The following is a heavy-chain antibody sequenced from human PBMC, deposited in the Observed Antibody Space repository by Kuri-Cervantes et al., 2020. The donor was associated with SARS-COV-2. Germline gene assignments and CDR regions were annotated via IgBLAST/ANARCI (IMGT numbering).Heavy chain of an antibody. CDR3: VRVDCSAETCYRRSFDY. V-gene: IGHV4-39*01. D-gene: IGHD2-15*01. J-gene: IGHJ4*02. CDR1: GGSISSSLYY. Sequence: SETLSLTCTVSGGSISSSLYYWGWIRQPPGKGLEWIGSIYYSGSTYYNPSLNSRVTISVDTSKNQFSLKLTSVTAADTAVYYCVRVDCSAETCYRRSFDYWGRGTLVTVSS. CDR2: IYYSGST.